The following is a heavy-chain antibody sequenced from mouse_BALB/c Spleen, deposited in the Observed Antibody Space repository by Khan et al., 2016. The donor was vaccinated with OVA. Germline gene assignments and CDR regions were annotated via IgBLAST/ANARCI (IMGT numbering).Heavy chain of an antibody. V-gene: IGHV5-9-3*01. J-gene: IGHJ3*01. CDR1: GFTFSTYA. Sequence: VQLKESGGGLVKPGGSLKLSCAASGFTFSTYAMSWVRQTPEKRLEWVATISSDGDYPYYPDNVTGRFTISRDNAKNTLYLQMSSLRSEDTAMYYCARSPYGNFAYWGQGTLVTVSA. CDR3: ARSPYGNFAY. CDR2: ISSDGDYP. D-gene: IGHD2-1*01.